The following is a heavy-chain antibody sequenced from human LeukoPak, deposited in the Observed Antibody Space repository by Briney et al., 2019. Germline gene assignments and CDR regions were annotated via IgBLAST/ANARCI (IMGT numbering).Heavy chain of an antibody. CDR2: IYYSGST. Sequence: SETLSLTCTVSGGSISSSSYYWGWIRQPPGKGLEWIGSIYYSGSTYYNPSLKSRVTISVDTSKNQFSLKLCSVTAADTAVYYCARHQTVGASINVIDYWGQGTLVTVSS. CDR3: ARHQTVGASINVIDY. V-gene: IGHV4-39*01. J-gene: IGHJ4*02. D-gene: IGHD1-26*01. CDR1: GGSISSSSYY.